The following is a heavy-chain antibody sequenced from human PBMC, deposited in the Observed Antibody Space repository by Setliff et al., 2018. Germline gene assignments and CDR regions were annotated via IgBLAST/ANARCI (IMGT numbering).Heavy chain of an antibody. D-gene: IGHD5-18*01. CDR2: VLHSGRT. Sequence: LSLTCAVSGFSIISNYYWAWIRQPPGKGLEWIGSVLHSGRTPYNPSLKSRVTISADTSKNQFSLKLPSVTAADTAVYYCARLDTNTYATFDYWGQGTLVT. J-gene: IGHJ4*02. CDR1: GFSIISNYY. V-gene: IGHV4-38-2*01. CDR3: ARLDTNTYATFDY.